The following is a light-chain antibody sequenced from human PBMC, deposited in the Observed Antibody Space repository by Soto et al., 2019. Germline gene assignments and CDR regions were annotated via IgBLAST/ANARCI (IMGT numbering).Light chain of an antibody. J-gene: IGLJ2*01. CDR2: EVS. Sequence: QSVLTQPASVSGSPGQSITISCTGTSSDVGAYNHVSWYQQHPGKAPKLIISEVSNRPSGISNRFSGSKSGNTASLTISGLQTEDEADYYCSSYTTSSTLVFGGGIKLTVL. V-gene: IGLV2-14*01. CDR1: SSDVGAYNH. CDR3: SSYTTSSTLV.